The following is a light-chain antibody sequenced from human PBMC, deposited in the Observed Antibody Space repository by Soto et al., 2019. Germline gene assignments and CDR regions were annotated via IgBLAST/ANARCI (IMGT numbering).Light chain of an antibody. Sequence: IVLTQSPGTLSVSPGERATLSCRASQSVSNNYLAWYQQKPGQAPRLLIYGASSRATGIPDRFSGIGSGTDFTLTISRLEPEDFAVYDCQHYGSSPKFGQGTKVDIK. J-gene: IGKJ1*01. CDR3: QHYGSSPK. CDR2: GAS. CDR1: QSVSNNY. V-gene: IGKV3-20*01.